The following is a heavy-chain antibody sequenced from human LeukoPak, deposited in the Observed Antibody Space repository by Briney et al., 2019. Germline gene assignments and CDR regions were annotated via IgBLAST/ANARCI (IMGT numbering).Heavy chain of an antibody. J-gene: IGHJ4*02. V-gene: IGHV3-53*01. CDR2: IYSSGHI. CDR1: GFSVSSTY. D-gene: IGHD1-26*01. Sequence: QAGGSLRLSCAASGFSVSSTYVTWVRQAPGKGLEWISVIYSSGHIKYADSVKGRFTISRDNSENTVYLRMNSLRPEDAAVYYCAKTYSGSYLYYFDYWGQGTLVTVSS. CDR3: AKTYSGSYLYYFDY.